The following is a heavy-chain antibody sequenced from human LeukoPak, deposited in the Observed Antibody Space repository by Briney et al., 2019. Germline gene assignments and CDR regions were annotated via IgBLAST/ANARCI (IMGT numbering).Heavy chain of an antibody. J-gene: IGHJ4*02. D-gene: IGHD2-15*01. CDR2: IIPIFGTA. V-gene: IGHV1-69*13. CDR1: GGTFSSYA. CDR3: ARDMRGPYWYYFDY. Sequence: SVKVSCKASGGTFSSYAISWVRQAPGQGLEWMGGIIPIFGTANYAQKFQGRVTITADESTNTAYMELSSLRSEDTAVYYCARDMRGPYWYYFDYWGQGTLVTVSS.